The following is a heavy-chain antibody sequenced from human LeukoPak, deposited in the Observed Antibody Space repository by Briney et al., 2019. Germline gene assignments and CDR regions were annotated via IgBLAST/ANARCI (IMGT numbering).Heavy chain of an antibody. Sequence: GGSLRLSCAASGFTFSSYSMNWVRQAPGKGLEWVSSISSSSSYIYYADSVKGRFTISRDNAKNSLYLQMNSLRAEDTAVYYCARDLAPYYYDSSGSWSWFDPWGQGTLVTVSS. CDR2: ISSSSSYI. V-gene: IGHV3-21*01. CDR1: GFTFSSYS. CDR3: ARDLAPYYYDSSGSWSWFDP. D-gene: IGHD3-22*01. J-gene: IGHJ5*02.